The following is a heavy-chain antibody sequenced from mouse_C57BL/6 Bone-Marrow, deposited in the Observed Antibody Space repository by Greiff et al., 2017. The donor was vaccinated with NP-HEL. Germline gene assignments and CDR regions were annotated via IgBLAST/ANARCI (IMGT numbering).Heavy chain of an antibody. Sequence: DVQLQESGPELVKPGASVKISCKASGYSFTGYYMNWVKQSPEKSLEWIGEINPSTGGTTYNQKFKAKATLTVDKSSSTAYMQLKSLTSEDSAVYYCARSGTTFDYWGQGTTLTVSS. CDR3: ARSGTTFDY. D-gene: IGHD2-1*01. V-gene: IGHV1-42*01. J-gene: IGHJ2*01. CDR2: INPSTGGT. CDR1: GYSFTGYY.